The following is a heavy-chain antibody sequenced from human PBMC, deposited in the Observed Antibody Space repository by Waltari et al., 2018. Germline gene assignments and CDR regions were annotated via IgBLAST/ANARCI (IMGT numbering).Heavy chain of an antibody. Sequence: EVQLLESGGGLVQPGGSLRLPCAASGFHFSSYAMPWVRQAPGKGLEWVSAISGSGGSTYYADSVKGRFTISRDNSKNTLYLQMNSLRAEDTAVYYCAKDTMVRGVIVYFDYWGQGTLVTVSS. CDR2: ISGSGGST. CDR1: GFHFSSYA. D-gene: IGHD3-10*01. J-gene: IGHJ4*02. CDR3: AKDTMVRGVIVYFDY. V-gene: IGHV3-23*01.